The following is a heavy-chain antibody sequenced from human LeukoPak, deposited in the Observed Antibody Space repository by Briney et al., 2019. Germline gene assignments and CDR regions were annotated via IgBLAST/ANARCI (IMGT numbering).Heavy chain of an antibody. J-gene: IGHJ6*02. CDR1: GGSISSSSYY. V-gene: IGHV4-39*01. CDR2: IYYSGST. CDR3: ACGKPYYYYHGIDV. Sequence: SETLSLTCTVSGGSISSSSYYWGWLRQPPGKGLEWIGSIYYSGSTYYNPSLKSRVAISVATSKNQFSLKLSSVTAADTAVYYCACGKPYYYYHGIDVWGQGTTVTVSS.